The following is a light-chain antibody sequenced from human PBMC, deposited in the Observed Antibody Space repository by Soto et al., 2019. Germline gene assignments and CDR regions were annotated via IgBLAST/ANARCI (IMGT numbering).Light chain of an antibody. CDR3: QQSHSTPWT. V-gene: IGKV1-39*01. Sequence: DIQMTQSPSSLSASVGDRVTITCRASQTITTYLNWYQQKPGKAPKLLIYGASSLQSGVPSRFTGSGSGTDFILTISSLQPEDSATYHCQQSHSTPWTFCQGTKVEIK. J-gene: IGKJ1*01. CDR2: GAS. CDR1: QTITTY.